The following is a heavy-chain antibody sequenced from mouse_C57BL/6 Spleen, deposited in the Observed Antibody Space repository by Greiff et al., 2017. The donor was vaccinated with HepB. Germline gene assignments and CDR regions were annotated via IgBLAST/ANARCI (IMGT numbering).Heavy chain of an antibody. CDR2: IDPSDSYT. Sequence: VQLQQPGAELVKPGASVKLSCKASGYTFTSYWMQWVKQRPGQGLEWIGEIDPSDSYTNYNQKFKGKATLTVDTTSSTAYMQLSSLSSEDSAVYYCARILDYEEFAYWGQGALVTVAA. D-gene: IGHD2-4*01. CDR3: ARILDYEEFAY. J-gene: IGHJ3*01. V-gene: IGHV1-50*01. CDR1: GYTFTSYW.